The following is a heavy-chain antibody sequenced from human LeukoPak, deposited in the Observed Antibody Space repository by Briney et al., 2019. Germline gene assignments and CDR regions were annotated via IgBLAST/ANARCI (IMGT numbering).Heavy chain of an antibody. J-gene: IGHJ3*02. CDR3: ARDRGENKWNYGPTDAFDI. CDR1: GFTFSSDW. D-gene: IGHD1-7*01. V-gene: IGHV3-74*01. CDR2: FNSDGSNT. Sequence: PGGSLRLSCAASGFTFSSDWMHWVRQSPGKGLVWVSRFNSDGSNTDYADSVKGRFTISKDNAKNTLYLHMNSLRAEDTAVYYCARDRGENKWNYGPTDAFDIWGQGTMVTVSS.